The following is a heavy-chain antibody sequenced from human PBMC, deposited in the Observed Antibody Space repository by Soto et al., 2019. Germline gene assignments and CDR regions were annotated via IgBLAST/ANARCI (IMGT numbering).Heavy chain of an antibody. D-gene: IGHD2-2*01. J-gene: IGHJ6*01. V-gene: IGHV4-34*01. CDR2: INHSGST. CDR3: ARTKGDIVVVPAATNYYYYGMDV. CDR1: GGSFSGYY. Sequence: SETLSLTCAVYGGSFSGYYWSWIRQPPGKGLEWIGEINHSGSTNYNPPLKSRVTISVDTSKNQFSLKLSSVTAADTAVYYCARTKGDIVVVPAATNYYYYGMDVWGQGTTVTVSS.